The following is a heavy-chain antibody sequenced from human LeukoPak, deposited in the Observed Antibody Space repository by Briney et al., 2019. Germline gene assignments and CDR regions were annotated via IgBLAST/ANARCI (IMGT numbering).Heavy chain of an antibody. CDR2: INHSGST. CDR3: ARLDSGTYYYYYYYMDV. V-gene: IGHV4-34*01. CDR1: GGSFSGYY. D-gene: IGHD1-26*01. Sequence: SETLSLTCAVYGGSFSGYYWSWIRQPPGKGPEWIGEINHSGSTNYNPSLKSRVTISVDTSNNQFSLKLTSVTAADTAVYYCARLDSGTYYYYYYYMDVWGKGTTVTVSS. J-gene: IGHJ6*03.